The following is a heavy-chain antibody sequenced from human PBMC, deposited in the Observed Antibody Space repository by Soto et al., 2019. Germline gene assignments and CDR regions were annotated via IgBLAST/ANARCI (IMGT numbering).Heavy chain of an antibody. CDR3: ARAGSSGWPNWFDP. CDR1: GGSISSSNW. CDR2: IYHSGST. V-gene: IGHV4-4*02. J-gene: IGHJ5*02. D-gene: IGHD6-19*01. Sequence: KPSETLSLTCAVSGGSISSSNWWSGVRQPPGKGLEWIGEIYHSGSTNYNPSLKSRVTISVNKSKNQFSLKLSSVTAADTAVYYCARAGSSGWPNWFDPWGQGTLVTVSS.